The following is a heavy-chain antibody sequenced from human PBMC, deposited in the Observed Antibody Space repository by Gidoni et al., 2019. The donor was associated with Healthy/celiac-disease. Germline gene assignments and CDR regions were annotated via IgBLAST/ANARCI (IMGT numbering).Heavy chain of an antibody. CDR3: AAHGSGSYYKSPFHRAFDY. CDR1: GGTFSSYA. Sequence: QVQLVQSGAEVKKPGSSVKVSCKASGGTFSSYAISWVRQAPGQGLEWMGGIIPIFGTANYAQKFQGRVTITADESTSTAYMELSSLRSEDTAVYYCAAHGSGSYYKSPFHRAFDYWGQGTLVTVSS. D-gene: IGHD3-10*01. CDR2: IIPIFGTA. J-gene: IGHJ4*02. V-gene: IGHV1-69*01.